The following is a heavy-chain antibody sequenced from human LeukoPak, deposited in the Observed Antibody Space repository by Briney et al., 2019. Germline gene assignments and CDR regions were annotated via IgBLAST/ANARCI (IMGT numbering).Heavy chain of an antibody. D-gene: IGHD2-15*01. CDR3: ARQPQVAHFDY. V-gene: IGHV4-59*04. J-gene: IGHJ4*02. Sequence: SETLSLTCSVSGDSTPTSYWGWIRQSPGKGLEWIGYIYHSGSTYYNPSLKSRVTISVDRSKNQFSLKLSSVTAEDTAIYYCARQPQVAHFDYWGQGTLVSVSS. CDR2: IYHSGST. CDR1: GDSTPTSY.